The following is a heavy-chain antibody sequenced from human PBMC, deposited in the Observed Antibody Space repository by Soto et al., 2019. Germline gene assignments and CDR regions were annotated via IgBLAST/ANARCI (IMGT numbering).Heavy chain of an antibody. V-gene: IGHV3-23*01. J-gene: IGHJ4*02. CDR1: GFTFSSYA. Sequence: GGSLRLSCAASGFTFSSYAMTWVRQAPGKGLEWVSGIGGSGGRTYYADSVKGRFTISRDNSKNTLFLQMNSLRAEDTAVYFCAKSGPGYCTSTSCPPDFWGQGTLVTVSS. D-gene: IGHD2-2*01. CDR3: AKSGPGYCTSTSCPPDF. CDR2: IGGSGGRT.